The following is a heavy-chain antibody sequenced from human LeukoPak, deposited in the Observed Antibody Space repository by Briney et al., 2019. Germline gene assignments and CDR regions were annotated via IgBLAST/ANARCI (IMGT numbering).Heavy chain of an antibody. J-gene: IGHJ3*02. Sequence: ASVKVSCKVSGYTLTELSMHSVRQAPGKGLEWMGGFDPEDGETIYAQKFQGRVTTTEDTSTDTAYMELSSLRSEDTAVYYCATLMVRGVTDAFDIWGQGTMVTVSS. V-gene: IGHV1-24*01. CDR1: GYTLTELS. CDR2: FDPEDGET. CDR3: ATLMVRGVTDAFDI. D-gene: IGHD3-10*01.